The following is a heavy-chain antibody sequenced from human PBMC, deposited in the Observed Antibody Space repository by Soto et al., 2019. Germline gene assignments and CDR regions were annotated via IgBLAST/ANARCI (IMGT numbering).Heavy chain of an antibody. J-gene: IGHJ4*02. V-gene: IGHV4-34*01. CDR3: ARPIGYSYGYGRFGY. D-gene: IGHD5-18*01. CDR1: GGSFSGYY. CDR2: INHSGST. Sequence: SETLSLTCAVYGGSFSGYYWSWIRQPPGKGLEWIGEINHSGSTNYNPSLKSRVTISVDTSKNQFSLKLSSVTAADTAVYYCARPIGYSYGYGRFGYWGQGTLVTVSS.